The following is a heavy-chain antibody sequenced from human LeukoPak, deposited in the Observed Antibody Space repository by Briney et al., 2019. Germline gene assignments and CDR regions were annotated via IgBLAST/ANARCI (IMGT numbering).Heavy chain of an antibody. Sequence: GGSLRLSCAASGFTFSSYAMSWVRQAPGKGLEWVSAISGTGGRTYYADSVKGRFTISRDNSKNTLYLQMNSLRAEDTAVYYCAKEPAGSGWFDPWGQGTLVAVSS. J-gene: IGHJ5*02. CDR3: AKEPAGSGWFDP. D-gene: IGHD6-19*01. CDR1: GFTFSSYA. V-gene: IGHV3-23*01. CDR2: ISGTGGRT.